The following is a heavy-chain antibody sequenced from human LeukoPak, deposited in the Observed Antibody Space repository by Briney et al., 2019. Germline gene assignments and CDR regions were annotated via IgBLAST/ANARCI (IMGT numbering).Heavy chain of an antibody. J-gene: IGHJ4*02. V-gene: IGHV4-34*01. Sequence: SETLSLTCAVYGGSFSGYYWSWIRQPPGKGLEWIGEINHSGSTNYNPSLKSRVTISVDTSKNQFSLKLSSVTAADTAVYYCARAGLLRYFDWSPVYFDYWGQGTLVTVSS. CDR1: GGSFSGYY. CDR2: INHSGST. CDR3: ARAGLLRYFDWSPVYFDY. D-gene: IGHD3-9*01.